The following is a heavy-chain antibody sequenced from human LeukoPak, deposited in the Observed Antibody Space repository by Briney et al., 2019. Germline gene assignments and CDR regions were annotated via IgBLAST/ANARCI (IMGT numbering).Heavy chain of an antibody. CDR1: GFTFDDSA. CDR3: ARSSKGYCSSTSCPETVNNWFDP. Sequence: PGRSLRLSCAASGFTFDDSAMHWVRQAPGKGLEWVSGISWNSGSIGYADSVKGRFTISRDNAKNSLYLQMNSLRAEDTAVYYCARSSKGYCSSTSCPETVNNWFDPWGQGTLVTVSS. V-gene: IGHV3-9*01. CDR2: ISWNSGSI. J-gene: IGHJ5*02. D-gene: IGHD2-2*01.